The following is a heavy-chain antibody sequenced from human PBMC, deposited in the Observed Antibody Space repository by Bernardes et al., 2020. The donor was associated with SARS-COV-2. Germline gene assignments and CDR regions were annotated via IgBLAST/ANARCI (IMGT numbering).Heavy chain of an antibody. CDR3: AGYGSGSYKWFDP. CDR2: ISGSGGST. CDR1: GFTFSSYA. J-gene: IGHJ5*02. Sequence: GGSLRLSCADSGFTFSSYAMTWVRQAPGKGLEWVSTISGSGGSTYYADSVKGRFTISRDNSKNTLYLQMNSLRAEDTAVFYCAGYGSGSYKWFDPWGQGTLVTVSS. V-gene: IGHV3-23*01. D-gene: IGHD3-10*01.